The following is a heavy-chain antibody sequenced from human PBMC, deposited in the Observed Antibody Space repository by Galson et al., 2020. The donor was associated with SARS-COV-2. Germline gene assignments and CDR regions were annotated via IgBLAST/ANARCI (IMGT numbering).Heavy chain of an antibody. J-gene: IGHJ4*02. CDR1: DYSIRGGYY. Sequence: ASETLSLTCSVSDYSIRGGYYWGWIRQPPGKGLEWIGSIYHTGSTYYKSSLKSRLTMSVDTSKNQFSLNLRSVTAADTAVYYCARGNSSVWYQYSFDFWGQGTLVTVPS. CDR3: ARGNSSVWYQYSFDF. V-gene: IGHV4-38-2*02. D-gene: IGHD6-19*01. CDR2: IYHTGST.